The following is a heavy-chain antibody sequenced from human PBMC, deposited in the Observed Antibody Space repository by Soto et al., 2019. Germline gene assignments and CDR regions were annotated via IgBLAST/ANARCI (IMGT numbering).Heavy chain of an antibody. CDR3: ARGGPAAGFDL. D-gene: IGHD6-13*01. CDR2: MKPSTGDS. V-gene: IGHV1-8*01. CDR1: GYTFSIND. Sequence: QEQLVQSGAEVKKPGASVRVSCEASGYTFSINDIDWVRQASGQGLEWMGWMKPSTGDSGYAQDFQGRITLTRDTATGTAYIELSSLRPEDTAVYYCARGGPAAGFDLWGQGTLVTVSS. J-gene: IGHJ4*02.